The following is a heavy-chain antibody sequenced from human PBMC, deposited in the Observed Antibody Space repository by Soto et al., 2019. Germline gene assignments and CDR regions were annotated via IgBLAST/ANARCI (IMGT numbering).Heavy chain of an antibody. CDR3: AKGRYSSSSGAAARAFDY. Sequence: EVQLLESGGGLVQPGGSLRLSCAASGFTFSSYAMSWVRQAPGKGLEWVSAISGSGGSTYYADSVKGRFTISRDNSKNTLYLQMNSVRAEDTAVYYCAKGRYSSSSGAAARAFDYWGQGTLVTVSS. CDR1: GFTFSSYA. V-gene: IGHV3-23*01. J-gene: IGHJ4*02. CDR2: ISGSGGST. D-gene: IGHD6-6*01.